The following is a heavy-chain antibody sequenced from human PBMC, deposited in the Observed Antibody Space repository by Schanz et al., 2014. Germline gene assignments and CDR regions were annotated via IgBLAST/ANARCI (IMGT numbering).Heavy chain of an antibody. V-gene: IGHV1-69*02. J-gene: IGHJ4*02. CDR2: IIPITGIT. CDR1: GDTFRSYT. Sequence: QVPLVQSGTEVTKPGSSVKVSCTASGDTFRSYTINWVRHAPGQGLEWMGRIIPITGITNYAQKFQGRVTITADKSTSTAYMELSNLRSEDTAVYYCARAGQDYSDSSGYATYYFGNWGQGTLVTVSS. CDR3: ARAGQDYSDSSGYATYYFGN. D-gene: IGHD3-22*01.